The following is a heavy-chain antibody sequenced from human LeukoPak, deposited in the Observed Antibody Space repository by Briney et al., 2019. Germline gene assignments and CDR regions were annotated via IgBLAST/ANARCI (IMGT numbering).Heavy chain of an antibody. CDR3: ARLSSSWFDY. Sequence: GGSLILSCAASGFTFSTYAMHWVRQAPGKGLEWVAIISYGGSKTDYADSVKGRFTISRDNSKNTMYLQMNSLGAEDTAVYYCARLSSSWFDYWGQGTLVTVSS. CDR1: GFTFSTYA. D-gene: IGHD6-13*01. CDR2: ISYGGSKT. J-gene: IGHJ4*02. V-gene: IGHV3-30*01.